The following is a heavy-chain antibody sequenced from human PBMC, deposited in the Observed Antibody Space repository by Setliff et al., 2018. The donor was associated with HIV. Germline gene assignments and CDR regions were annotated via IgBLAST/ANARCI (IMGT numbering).Heavy chain of an antibody. CDR3: ARVYGDFEENLFYFDN. CDR2: IFHGDSDA. V-gene: IGHV5-51*01. D-gene: IGHD4-17*01. CDR1: GYSFSTYW. Sequence: PGESLKISCKGSGYSFSTYWIAWVRQMPGKGLEWMGVIFHGDSDARYSPSFQGPVTISVDESISTAYLQWSSLQASDTAMYYCARVYGDFEENLFYFDNWGLGTLVTVSS. J-gene: IGHJ4*02.